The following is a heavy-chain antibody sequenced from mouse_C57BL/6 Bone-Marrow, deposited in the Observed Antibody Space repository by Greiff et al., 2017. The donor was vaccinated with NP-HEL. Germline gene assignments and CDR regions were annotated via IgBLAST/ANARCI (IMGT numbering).Heavy chain of an antibody. J-gene: IGHJ1*03. V-gene: IGHV1-55*01. CDR2: IYPGSGST. CDR3: ARNGNCVNWYFDV. Sequence: QVQLQQPGAELVKPGASVKMSCKASGYTFTSYWITWVKQRPGQGLEWIGDIYPGSGSTNYIEKFKSKATLTVDTSSSTAYMQLSILTSEDAAVYYCARNGNCVNWYFDVWGTGTTVTVSS. D-gene: IGHD2-1*01. CDR1: GYTFTSYW.